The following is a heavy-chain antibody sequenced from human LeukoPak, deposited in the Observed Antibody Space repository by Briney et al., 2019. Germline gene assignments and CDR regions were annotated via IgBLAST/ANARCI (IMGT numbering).Heavy chain of an antibody. CDR2: ISGDGVSP. V-gene: IGHV3-23*01. CDR3: ARDPGAFPYFFDC. CDR1: GFTFSDYY. Sequence: GRSLRLSGAASGFTFSDYYMSWIRQAPGKGLECVSAISGDGVSPYYADSVRGWFTISRDNSKNTLYLQMNSLRVEDTAVYFCARDPGAFPYFFDCWGQGTLVTVSS. D-gene: IGHD4/OR15-4a*01. J-gene: IGHJ4*02.